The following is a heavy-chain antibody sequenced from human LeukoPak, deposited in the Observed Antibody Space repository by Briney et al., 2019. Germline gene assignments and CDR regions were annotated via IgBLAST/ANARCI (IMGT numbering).Heavy chain of an antibody. V-gene: IGHV7-4-1*02. D-gene: IGHD3-22*01. Sequence: SVSLSCTASGYTFTSFAMNSVRQAPGQGGEWMGWINTNTGNPTYAQAFTGRFVFSLDTSVSTAYLQISSLKTEDYAVYYCVRGRGEGYYETYDFYYYMDVWGKGTTVTVSS. CDR2: INTNTGNP. J-gene: IGHJ6*03. CDR1: GYTFTSFA. CDR3: VRGRGEGYYETYDFYYYMDV.